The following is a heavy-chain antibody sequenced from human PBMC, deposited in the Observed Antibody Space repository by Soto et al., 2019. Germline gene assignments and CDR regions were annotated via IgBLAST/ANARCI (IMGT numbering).Heavy chain of an antibody. V-gene: IGHV4-61*01. CDR1: GGSVSSGSYC. Sequence: SETLSLTCTVSGGSVSSGSYCWSWIRQPPGKGLEWIGYIYYSGSTNYNPSLKSRVTISVDASKNQFSLKLSSVTAADTAVYYCARDRVAVAGNWFDPWGQGTLVTVSS. J-gene: IGHJ5*02. CDR3: ARDRVAVAGNWFDP. CDR2: IYYSGST. D-gene: IGHD6-19*01.